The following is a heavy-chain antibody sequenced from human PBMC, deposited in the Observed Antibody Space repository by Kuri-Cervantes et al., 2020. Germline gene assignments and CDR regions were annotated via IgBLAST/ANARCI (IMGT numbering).Heavy chain of an antibody. CDR1: GGSFSGYY. V-gene: IGHV4-34*01. J-gene: IGHJ4*02. CDR2: INHSGST. CDR3: ARALTGVPPLY. D-gene: IGHD7-27*01. Sequence: ESLKISCAVYGGSFSGYYWSWIRQPPGKGLEWIGEINHSGSTNYNPSLKSRVTISVDTSKNQFSLKLSSVTAADTAVYYCARALTGVPPLYWGQGTLVTVSS.